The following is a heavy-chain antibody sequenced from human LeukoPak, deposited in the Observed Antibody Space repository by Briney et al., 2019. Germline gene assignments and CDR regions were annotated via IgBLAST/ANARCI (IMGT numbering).Heavy chain of an antibody. J-gene: IGHJ4*02. CDR3: AKDVSGSIDS. CDR2: ISGDGGRT. D-gene: IGHD5/OR15-5a*01. V-gene: IGHV3-43*02. CDR1: GFIFSDYN. Sequence: PGGSLRLSCAASGFIFSDYNMHWVRQVPGKGLEWVSIISGDGGRTPYADSVKGRVTISRDNSKNSLYLQMNSLRTEDTAFYYCAKDVSGSIDSWGQGTLVTVSS.